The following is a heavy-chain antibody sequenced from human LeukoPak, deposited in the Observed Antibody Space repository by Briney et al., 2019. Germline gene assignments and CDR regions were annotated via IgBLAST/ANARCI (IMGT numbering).Heavy chain of an antibody. CDR3: ARAGRYFDWLRGHDAFDI. CDR2: IYTSGNT. CDR1: GGSISSGSYY. Sequence: SETLSLTCTVSGGSISSGSYYWSWIRQPAGKGLEWIGRIYTSGNTNYNPSLKSRVTISVDTSKNQFSLKLSSVTAADTAVYYCARAGRYFDWLRGHDAFDIWGQGTMVTVSS. D-gene: IGHD3-9*01. J-gene: IGHJ3*02. V-gene: IGHV4-61*02.